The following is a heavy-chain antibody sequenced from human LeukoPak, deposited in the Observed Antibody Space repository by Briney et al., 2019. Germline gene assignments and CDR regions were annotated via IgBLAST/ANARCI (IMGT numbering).Heavy chain of an antibody. CDR2: MNPNSGNT. J-gene: IGHJ4*02. Sequence: ASVKVSCKASGYTFTSYDINWVRQATGQGLEWMGWMNPNSGNTGYAQKFQGRVTMTRNTSISTAYMELSSLRSEDTAVYYCARVTIVRGVHGYYFDYWGQGTLVTVSS. CDR1: GYTFTSYD. D-gene: IGHD3-10*01. CDR3: ARVTIVRGVHGYYFDY. V-gene: IGHV1-8*01.